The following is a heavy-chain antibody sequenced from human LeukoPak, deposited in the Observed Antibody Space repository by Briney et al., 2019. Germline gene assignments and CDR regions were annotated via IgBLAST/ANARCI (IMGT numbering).Heavy chain of an antibody. CDR3: AREYSSPSYYMDV. Sequence: GGSLRLSCAASGFTFSSYWMSWVRQAPGKGLEWVANIKQDGSEKYYVDSVKGRFTISRDNFKDFLYLQMNSLRAEDTAVYYCAREYSSPSYYMDVWGKGTTVTVSS. CDR2: IKQDGSEK. J-gene: IGHJ6*03. CDR1: GFTFSSYW. D-gene: IGHD6-19*01. V-gene: IGHV3-7*01.